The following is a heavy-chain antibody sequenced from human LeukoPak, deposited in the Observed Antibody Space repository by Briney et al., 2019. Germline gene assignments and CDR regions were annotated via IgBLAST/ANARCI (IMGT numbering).Heavy chain of an antibody. Sequence: VASVKVSCKASGYTFTGYYMHWVRQAPGQGLEWMGWINPNSGGTNYAQKFQGRVTMTRDTSISTAYMELSRLRSDDTAVYHCARVTRYFANWYFDYWGQGTLVTVSS. CDR1: GYTFTGYY. CDR2: INPNSGGT. D-gene: IGHD3-9*01. CDR3: ARVTRYFANWYFDY. J-gene: IGHJ4*02. V-gene: IGHV1-2*02.